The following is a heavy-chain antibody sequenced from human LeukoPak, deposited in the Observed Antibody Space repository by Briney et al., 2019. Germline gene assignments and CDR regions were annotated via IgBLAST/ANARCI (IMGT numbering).Heavy chain of an antibody. V-gene: IGHV4-59*01. Sequence: SETLSLTCTVSGGSISSYYWSWIRQPPGKGLEWIGYIYYSGSTNYNPSLKSRVTISVDTSKNQFSLKLSSVTAADTAVYYCARGNGFDYDFWSGYYRRWNFDYWGQGTLVTVSS. D-gene: IGHD3-3*01. J-gene: IGHJ4*02. CDR1: GGSISSYY. CDR3: ARGNGFDYDFWSGYYRRWNFDY. CDR2: IYYSGST.